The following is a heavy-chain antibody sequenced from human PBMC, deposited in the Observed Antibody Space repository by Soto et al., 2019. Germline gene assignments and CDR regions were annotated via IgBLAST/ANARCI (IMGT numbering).Heavy chain of an antibody. V-gene: IGHV4-59*13. J-gene: IGHJ3*02. D-gene: IGHD5-18*01. CDR2: IYHTGDT. Sequence: QVRLHESGPGLVKPSETLSLTCTVSTDSFNDYYWSWIRQPPGKGLEWIGSIYHTGDTNYNPSLHSRVIISVATSNIEYCLSLISVTAADTAVYYCARDVVIHDAFDIWGQGTLVTVSS. CDR3: ARDVVIHDAFDI. CDR1: TDSFNDYY.